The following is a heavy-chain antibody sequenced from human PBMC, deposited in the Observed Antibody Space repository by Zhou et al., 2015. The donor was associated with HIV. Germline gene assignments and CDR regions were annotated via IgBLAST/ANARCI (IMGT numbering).Heavy chain of an antibody. V-gene: IGHV1-69*06. Sequence: QVQLVQSGAELRKPGSSLKVSCKTSGAPFNTFALNWVRQAPGQGPEWMGSITPMFGTADYARKFQGRVSITADTSTRTGYMELQSLRYEDTAVYYCARGFSHGDYEVFFKEWGQGTLITVSS. CDR2: ITPMFGTA. J-gene: IGHJ1*01. D-gene: IGHD4-17*01. CDR3: ARGFSHGDYEVFFKE. CDR1: GAPFNTFA.